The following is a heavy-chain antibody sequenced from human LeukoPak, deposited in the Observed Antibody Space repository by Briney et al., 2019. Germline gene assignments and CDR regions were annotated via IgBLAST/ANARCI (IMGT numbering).Heavy chain of an antibody. CDR1: GFTFSSYA. CDR2: ISYDGSNK. Sequence: GGSLRLSCAASGFTFSSYAMHWVRQAPGKGLEWVAVISYDGSNKYYADSVKGRFTISRDNSKNTLYLQMSSLRAEDTAVYYCARERATSFDYWGQGTLVTVSS. D-gene: IGHD5-12*01. CDR3: ARERATSFDY. V-gene: IGHV3-30*04. J-gene: IGHJ4*02.